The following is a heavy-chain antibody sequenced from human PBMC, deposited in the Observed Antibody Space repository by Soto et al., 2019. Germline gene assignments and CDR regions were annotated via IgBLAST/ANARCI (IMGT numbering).Heavy chain of an antibody. V-gene: IGHV3-30*18. J-gene: IGHJ5*02. CDR1: RFTFSNYG. Sequence: PGGSLRLSCAASRFTFSNYGMHWVRQAPGKGLEWVAVISYDGSNKYYADSVKGRFTISRDNSKNTLYLQMNSLRAEDTAVYYCAKSRIAAAVVEWFDPWGQGNLVTLSS. CDR2: ISYDGSNK. D-gene: IGHD6-13*01. CDR3: AKSRIAAAVVEWFDP.